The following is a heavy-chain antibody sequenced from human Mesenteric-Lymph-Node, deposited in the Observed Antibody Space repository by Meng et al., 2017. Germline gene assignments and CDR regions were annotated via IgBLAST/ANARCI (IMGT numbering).Heavy chain of an antibody. V-gene: IGHV4-30-4*01. Sequence: QDQQQESGTGLVKPSQTLSLTCTVSGGSISSSNYYWSWIRQPPGKGLEWSGHIYNSGSTYYNPSLKSRITISVDTSKNQFSLKLSSVTAADTAVYYCARGQKGYFDLWGRGTLVTVSS. CDR2: IYNSGST. J-gene: IGHJ2*01. CDR3: ARGQKGYFDL. CDR1: GGSISSSNYY.